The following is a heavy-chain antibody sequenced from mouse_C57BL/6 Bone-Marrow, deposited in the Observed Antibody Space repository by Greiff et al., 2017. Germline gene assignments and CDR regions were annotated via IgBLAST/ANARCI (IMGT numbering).Heavy chain of an antibody. Sequence: VQLVESGAELVRPGASVKLSCKASGYTFTDYYINWVKQRPGQGLEWIARIYPGSGNTYYNEKFKGKATLTAEKSSSTAYMQLSSLTSEDSAVYFCARLALITTVVATEYFDVWGTGTTVTVSS. CDR3: ARLALITTVVATEYFDV. CDR1: GYTFTDYY. V-gene: IGHV1-76*01. D-gene: IGHD1-1*01. CDR2: IYPGSGNT. J-gene: IGHJ1*03.